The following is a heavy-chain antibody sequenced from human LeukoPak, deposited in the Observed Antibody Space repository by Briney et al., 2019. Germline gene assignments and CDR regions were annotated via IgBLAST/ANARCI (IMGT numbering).Heavy chain of an antibody. J-gene: IGHJ4*02. CDR1: GGTFSSYA. CDR2: FDPEDGET. V-gene: IGHV1-24*01. Sequence: ASVKVSCKASGGTFSSYAISWVRQAPGKGLEWMGGFDPEDGETIYAQKFQGRVTMTEDTSTDTAYMELSSLRSEDTAVYYCATESGTPLAYTPFGYWGQGTLVTVSS. CDR3: ATESGTPLAYTPFGY. D-gene: IGHD3-16*01.